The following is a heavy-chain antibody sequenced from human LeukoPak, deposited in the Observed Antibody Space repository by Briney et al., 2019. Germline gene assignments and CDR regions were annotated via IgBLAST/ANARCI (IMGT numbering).Heavy chain of an antibody. CDR2: INHSGST. V-gene: IGHV4-34*01. CDR1: GGSFSGHY. CDR3: ARRGDY. J-gene: IGHJ4*02. Sequence: SETLSLTCAVYGGSFSGHYWSWIRQPPGKGLEWIGEINHSGSTNYNPTLKSRVTISVDTSKNQFSLKLSSVTAADTAVYYCARRGDYWGQGTLVTVSS.